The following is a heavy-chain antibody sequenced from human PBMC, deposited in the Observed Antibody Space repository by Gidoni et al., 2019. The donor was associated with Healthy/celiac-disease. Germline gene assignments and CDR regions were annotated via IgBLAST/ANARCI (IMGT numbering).Heavy chain of an antibody. CDR3: ARESRGGYDILPMDV. V-gene: IGHV1-2*04. CDR2: NNPNSGGT. J-gene: IGHJ6*02. D-gene: IGHD3-9*01. CDR1: GYTFTGYY. Sequence: QVQLVQSGAEVKKPGASVKVSCKASGYTFTGYYMHWVRQAPGQGLEWMGWNNPNSGGTNYAQKFQGWVTMTRDTSISTAYMELSRLRSDDTAVYYCARESRGGYDILPMDVWGQGTTVTVSS.